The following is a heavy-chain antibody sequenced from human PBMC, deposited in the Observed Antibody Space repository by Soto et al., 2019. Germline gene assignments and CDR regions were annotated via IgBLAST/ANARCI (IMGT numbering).Heavy chain of an antibody. CDR1: GFPFSSYG. D-gene: IGHD4-17*01. CDR2: ISYDGSNK. V-gene: IGHV3-30*03. CDR3: ATAFYGDYPFDY. Sequence: GGSLRLSCAASGFPFSSYGMHWVRQAPGKGLEWVAVISYDGSNKYYADSVKGRFTISRDNSKNTLYLQMNSLRAEDTVVYYCATAFYGDYPFDYWGQGTLVTVSS. J-gene: IGHJ4*02.